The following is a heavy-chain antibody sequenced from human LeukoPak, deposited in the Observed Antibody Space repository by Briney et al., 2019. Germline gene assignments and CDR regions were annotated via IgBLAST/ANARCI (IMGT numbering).Heavy chain of an antibody. Sequence: PGGSLRLSCSASGFTFSSYAMHWVRQAPGKGLEYVSAISRNGGDTYSADSVKGRVTISRDNSKNTLFLQMNSLRAEDTAVYYCAKGNWNDFWGQGTLVTVSS. CDR1: GFTFSSYA. CDR3: AKGNWNDF. V-gene: IGHV3-64*04. CDR2: ISRNGGDT. J-gene: IGHJ5*01.